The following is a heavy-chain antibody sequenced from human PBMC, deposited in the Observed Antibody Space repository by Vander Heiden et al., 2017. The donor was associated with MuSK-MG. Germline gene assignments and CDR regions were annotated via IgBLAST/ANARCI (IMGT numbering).Heavy chain of an antibody. D-gene: IGHD3-22*01. Sequence: QVQLVQSGSELKKPGASVKVSCKASGYTFTNYAMNWVRQAPGQGFEWMGWINTNTGNPTYAQGFTGRFVFSLDTSVSTAYLQINSLKAEDTAVYYCARDLEYYDSSVYFKYYYYYMDVWGQGTTVTVSS. CDR3: ARDLEYYDSSVYFKYYYYYMDV. CDR2: INTNTGNP. J-gene: IGHJ6*03. V-gene: IGHV7-4-1*02. CDR1: GYTFTNYA.